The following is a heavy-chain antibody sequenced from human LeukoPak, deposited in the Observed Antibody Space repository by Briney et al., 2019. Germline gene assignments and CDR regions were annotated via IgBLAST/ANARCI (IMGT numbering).Heavy chain of an antibody. V-gene: IGHV1-69*13. CDR3: ARDQGDYVWGSYRPFDY. CDR1: GSTFSSYA. CDR2: IILIFGTA. Sequence: SVKVSCKASGSTFSSYAISWVRQAPGQGLEWMGGIILIFGTANYAQKFQGRITITADESTSTAYMELSSLRSEDTAVYYCARDQGDYVWGSYRPFDYWGQGTLVTVSS. D-gene: IGHD3-16*02. J-gene: IGHJ4*02.